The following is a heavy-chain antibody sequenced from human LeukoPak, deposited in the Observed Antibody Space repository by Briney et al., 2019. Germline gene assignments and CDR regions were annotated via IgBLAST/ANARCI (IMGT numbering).Heavy chain of an antibody. V-gene: IGHV4-34*01. CDR3: ARHKAVVTLLARQGRTAFDY. CDR2: INHSGST. Sequence: GSLRLSCAASGFTFSSYAMHWVRQAPGKGLEWIGEINHSGSTNYNPSLKSRVTISVDTSKNQFSLKLSSVTAADTAVYYCARHKAVVTLLARQGRTAFDYWGQGTLVTVSS. CDR1: GFTFSSYA. J-gene: IGHJ4*02. D-gene: IGHD4-23*01.